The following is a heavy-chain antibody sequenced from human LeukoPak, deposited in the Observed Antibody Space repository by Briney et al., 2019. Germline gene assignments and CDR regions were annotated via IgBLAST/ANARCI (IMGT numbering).Heavy chain of an antibody. J-gene: IGHJ4*02. Sequence: WVRQAPGKGLEWIGSIYYSGSTYCNPSHKSRVTISLDTSKNQFSLKLSSVTAADTAVYYCARTSDDFWSGPTIDYWGQGTLVTVSS. CDR3: ARTSDDFWSGPTIDY. V-gene: IGHV4-39*07. CDR2: IYYSGST. D-gene: IGHD3-3*01.